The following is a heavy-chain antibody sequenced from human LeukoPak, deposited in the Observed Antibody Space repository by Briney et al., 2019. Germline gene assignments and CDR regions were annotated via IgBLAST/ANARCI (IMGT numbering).Heavy chain of an antibody. CDR1: GSTFTSYD. CDR2: MNPNSGNT. CDR3: ARGKQLPQNRYYYYGMDV. V-gene: IGHV1-8*01. Sequence: ASVKVSCKASGSTFTSYDITWVRQATGQGLEWMGWMNPNSGNTGYAQKFQGRVTMTRNTSISTAYMELSSLRSEDTAVYYCARGKQLPQNRYYYYGMDVWGQGTTVTVSS. J-gene: IGHJ6*02. D-gene: IGHD6-13*01.